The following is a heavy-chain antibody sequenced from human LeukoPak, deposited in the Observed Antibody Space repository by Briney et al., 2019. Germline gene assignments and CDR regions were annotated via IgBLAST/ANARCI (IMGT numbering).Heavy chain of an antibody. CDR2: IKEDGSDK. CDR3: ARDQYYSSSD. CDR1: GFTFSNYW. D-gene: IGHD6-19*01. V-gene: IGHV3-7*03. J-gene: IGHJ4*02. Sequence: GGSLRLSCAASGFTFSNYWMSWVRQAPGKGLEWVANIKEDGSDKYYVDAVKGRFTISRDNAKKSLFLQMNSLRAEDTAVYYCARDQYYSSSDWGQGTLVTVSS.